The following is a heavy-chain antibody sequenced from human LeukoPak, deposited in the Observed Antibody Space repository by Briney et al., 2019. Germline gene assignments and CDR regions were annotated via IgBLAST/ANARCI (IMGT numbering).Heavy chain of an antibody. CDR1: GFTFSSCS. CDR3: ARESRRYGSGSYPPDY. J-gene: IGHJ4*02. CDR2: ISNSGAST. Sequence: GESLRLSCVASGFTFSSCSTNWVRQAPGKGLEWVSSISNSGASTDYADSVKGRFTISRDNAKNSPYLQMTSLRAEDTAVYYCARESRRYGSGSYPPDYWGRGTLVTVSS. D-gene: IGHD3-10*01. V-gene: IGHV3-21*01.